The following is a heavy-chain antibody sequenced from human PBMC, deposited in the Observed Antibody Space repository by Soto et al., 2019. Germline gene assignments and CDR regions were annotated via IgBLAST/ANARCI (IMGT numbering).Heavy chain of an antibody. CDR3: ARGKPIVNYYYYGMDV. CDR1: GYTFTSYD. V-gene: IGHV1-8*01. Sequence: ASVKVSCKASGYTFTSYDINWVRQATGQGLEWMGWMNPNSGNTGYAQKFQGRVTMTRKTSISTAYMELSSLRSEDTAVYYCARGKPIVNYYYYGMDVWGQGTTVTVSS. CDR2: MNPNSGNT. J-gene: IGHJ6*02. D-gene: IGHD2-15*01.